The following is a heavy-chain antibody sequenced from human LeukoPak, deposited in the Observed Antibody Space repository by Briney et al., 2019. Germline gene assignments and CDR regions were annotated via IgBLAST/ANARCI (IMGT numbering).Heavy chain of an antibody. Sequence: SVKVSCKASGGTFSSYAISWVRQAPGQGLEWMGGIIPIFGTANYAQKFQGRVTITADESTSTAYMELSSLRSEDTAVYYCAKDFRDCSGGSCYPSGYFDLWGRGTLVTVSS. J-gene: IGHJ2*01. CDR3: AKDFRDCSGGSCYPSGYFDL. CDR1: GGTFSSYA. V-gene: IGHV1-69*13. CDR2: IIPIFGTA. D-gene: IGHD2-15*01.